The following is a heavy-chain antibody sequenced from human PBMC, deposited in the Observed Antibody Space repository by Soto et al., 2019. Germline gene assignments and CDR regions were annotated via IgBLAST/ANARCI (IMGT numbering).Heavy chain of an antibody. CDR3: ARDSGMIRGSYGVDV. CDR1: GFTVTTNY. CDR2: IYRSGAT. D-gene: IGHD3-10*01. J-gene: IGHJ6*02. V-gene: IGHV3-53*01. Sequence: LRLSCAASGFTVTTNYMTWVRQAPGKGLEWVSVIYRSGATYYPDSVRGRFTASRDYSHNTLYLQMDSLRVEDTAVYYCARDSGMIRGSYGVDVWGPGTTVTVSS.